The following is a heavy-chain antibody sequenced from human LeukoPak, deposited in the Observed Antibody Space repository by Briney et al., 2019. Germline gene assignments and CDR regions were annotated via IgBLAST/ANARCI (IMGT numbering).Heavy chain of an antibody. CDR1: GGSFSGYY. CDR2: INHSGST. CDR3: ARIPGSSTSSTIKYYYYGMDV. D-gene: IGHD2-2*01. V-gene: IGHV4-34*01. J-gene: IGHJ6*02. Sequence: SETLSLTCAVYGGSFSGYYWSWIRQPAGKGLEWIGQINHSGSTNYNPSLKSRVTISVDTSKNQFSLKLSSVTAADTAVYYCARIPGSSTSSTIKYYYYGMDVWGQGTTVTVSS.